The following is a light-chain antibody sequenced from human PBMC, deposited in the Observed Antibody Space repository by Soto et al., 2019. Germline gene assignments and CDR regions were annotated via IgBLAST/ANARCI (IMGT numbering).Light chain of an antibody. V-gene: IGLV2-14*03. CDR2: DVS. CDR1: SSDVGGYNY. CDR3: CSYTTSSTLGYV. J-gene: IGLJ1*01. Sequence: HSELTQAASVSGSPGQASTISCTGTSSDVGGYNYVSWYQQHPGKAPQLMIYDVSNRPSGVSTRFAGSKSGNTASLTISGLQAEDEADYYCCSYTTSSTLGYVFGTGTKVTVL.